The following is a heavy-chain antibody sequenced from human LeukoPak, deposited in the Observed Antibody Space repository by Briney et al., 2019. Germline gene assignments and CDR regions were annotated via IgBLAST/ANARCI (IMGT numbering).Heavy chain of an antibody. CDR2: IKSRNDGGTT. J-gene: IGHJ4*02. CDR1: GFTFNYAW. Sequence: GGSLRLSCAASGFTFNYAWMSWVRQAPGKGLEWVGHIKSRNDGGTTDYAAPVKGRFTISRDDSKNTLVLQMNSLKTEDTAVYYCVTNLRGWGPGTLVTVS. V-gene: IGHV3-15*01. CDR3: VTNLRG.